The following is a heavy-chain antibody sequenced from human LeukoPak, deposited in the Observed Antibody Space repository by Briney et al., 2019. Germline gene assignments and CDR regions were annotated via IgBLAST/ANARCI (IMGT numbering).Heavy chain of an antibody. Sequence: RSSETLSLTCTVSGGSISSYYWSWIRQPAWKGLEWIGRIYTSGSTNYNPSLKSRVTMSVDTSKNQFSLKLSSVTAADTAVYYCARSPGGYSYYYYMDVWGKGTTVTVSS. CDR3: ARSPGGYSYYYYMDV. D-gene: IGHD3-16*01. V-gene: IGHV4-4*07. J-gene: IGHJ6*03. CDR2: IYTSGST. CDR1: GGSISSYY.